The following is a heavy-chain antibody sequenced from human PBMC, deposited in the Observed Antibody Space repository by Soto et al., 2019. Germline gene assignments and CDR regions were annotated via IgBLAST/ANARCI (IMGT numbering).Heavy chain of an antibody. D-gene: IGHD3-9*01. Sequence: EVQLVESGGGLVKPGGSLRLSCAASGFTFSNAWMSWVRQAPGKGLEWVGRIKSKTDDGATDYAAPVKGRFTISRNDSKNTLYMQMTSLKPDDIGVYYCTTALDYDIWSGLDFWGQGPLVTVSS. CDR1: GFTFSNAW. J-gene: IGHJ4*02. CDR3: TTALDYDIWSGLDF. V-gene: IGHV3-15*01. CDR2: IKSKTDDGAT.